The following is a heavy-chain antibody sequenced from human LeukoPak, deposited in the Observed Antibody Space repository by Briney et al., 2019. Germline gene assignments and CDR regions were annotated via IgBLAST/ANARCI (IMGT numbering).Heavy chain of an antibody. CDR1: GFAVGSNY. CDR2: IYSGGAI. Sequence: GGSLRLSCVASGFAVGSNYMSWVRQAPGKGLEWVSLIYSGGAIRYADSVKGRFTISRDSSKNTLFLQMDDLTVEDTARYYCARRPGNWGQGILVTVSS. V-gene: IGHV3-53*01. CDR3: ARRPGN. J-gene: IGHJ4*02. D-gene: IGHD1-14*01.